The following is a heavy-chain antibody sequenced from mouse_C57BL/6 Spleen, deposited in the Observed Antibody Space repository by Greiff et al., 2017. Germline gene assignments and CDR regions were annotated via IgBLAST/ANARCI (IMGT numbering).Heavy chain of an antibody. J-gene: IGHJ4*01. CDR2: INPSNGGT. Sequence: VQLQQPGTELVKPGASVKLSCKASGYTFTSYWMHWVKQRPGQGLEWIGNINPSNGGTNYNEKFKSKATLTVDKSSSTAYMQLSSLTSEDSAVYYWAREKDYYKYDDYYAMDYWGQGTSVTVSS. V-gene: IGHV1-53*01. CDR3: AREKDYYKYDDYYAMDY. D-gene: IGHD2-14*01. CDR1: GYTFTSYW.